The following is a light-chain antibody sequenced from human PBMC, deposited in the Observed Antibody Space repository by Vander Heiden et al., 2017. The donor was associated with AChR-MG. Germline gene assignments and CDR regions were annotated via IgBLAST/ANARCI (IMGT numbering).Light chain of an antibody. J-gene: IGKJ2*01. CDR2: GAS. V-gene: IGKV3D-15*01. Sequence: ELAMTQLPGTLSVSPGERVTFSCRASFNIKSSLACYQKKPGQAPRLLIHGASTRAAGIPARFSGSGSGTDFTLTIDSLQPEDFAGYYCHHRVTFGQGTKLEMK. CDR1: FNIKSS. CDR3: HHRVT.